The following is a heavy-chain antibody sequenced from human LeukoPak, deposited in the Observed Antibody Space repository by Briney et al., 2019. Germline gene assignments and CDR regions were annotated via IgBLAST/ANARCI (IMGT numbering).Heavy chain of an antibody. V-gene: IGHV1-2*02. CDR3: AKGSATDYYDMDV. CDR2: INPNSGDK. Sequence: GASVKVTCKASGYTFTGYYLHWVRQAPGQGIEWMGWINPNSGDKNYAQKFQGSVTMTRDTSISTAYMELSRLRSDASAVYYCAKGSATDYYDMDVWGQETSVTVSS. D-gene: IGHD2-2*01. CDR1: GYTFTGYY. J-gene: IGHJ6*02.